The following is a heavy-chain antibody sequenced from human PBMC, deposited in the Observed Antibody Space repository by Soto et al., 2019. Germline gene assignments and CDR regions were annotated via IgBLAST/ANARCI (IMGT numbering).Heavy chain of an antibody. V-gene: IGHV3-33*06. CDR3: AKVISPLYGSGSYYRGANWFDP. D-gene: IGHD3-10*01. Sequence: LRLSCAASGFTFSSYGMHWVRQAPGKGLEWVAVIWYDGSNKYYADSVKGRFTISRDNSKNTLYLQMNSLRAEDTAVYYCAKVISPLYGSGSYYRGANWFDPWGQGTLVTVSS. CDR2: IWYDGSNK. J-gene: IGHJ5*02. CDR1: GFTFSSYG.